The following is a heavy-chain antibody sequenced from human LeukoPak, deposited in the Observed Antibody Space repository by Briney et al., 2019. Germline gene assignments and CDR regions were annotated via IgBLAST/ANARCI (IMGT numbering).Heavy chain of an antibody. Sequence: PGGSLRLSCAASGFTFSSYAMSWVRQAPGKGLEWVSFIGSRTTSIFYADSVRGRFTISRDNAKNSLYLQMDSLRAEDSAMYYCLRGHSVYDFRIYWGQGTLVTVSS. CDR1: GFTFSSYA. J-gene: IGHJ4*02. CDR2: IGSRTTSI. V-gene: IGHV3-48*01. D-gene: IGHD5/OR15-5a*01. CDR3: LRGHSVYDFRIY.